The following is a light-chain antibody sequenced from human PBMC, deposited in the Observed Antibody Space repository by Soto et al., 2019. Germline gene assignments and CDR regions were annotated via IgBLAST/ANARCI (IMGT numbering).Light chain of an antibody. Sequence: EIVLTQSPGTLSLSPGERATLSCRASQSVSSSYLAWDQQKPGQAPRLLIYCASSRATGIPDRFSGSGSGTDFTITISRMEPEDFAVYYCQQYGSSPRYTFGQGTKLEI. J-gene: IGKJ2*01. V-gene: IGKV3-20*01. CDR3: QQYGSSPRYT. CDR1: QSVSSSY. CDR2: CAS.